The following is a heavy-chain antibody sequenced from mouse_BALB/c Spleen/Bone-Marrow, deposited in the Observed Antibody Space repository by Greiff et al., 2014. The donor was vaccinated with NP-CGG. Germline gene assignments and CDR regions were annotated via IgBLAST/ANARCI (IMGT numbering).Heavy chain of an antibody. V-gene: IGHV1-5*01. CDR3: TTLARNYFDC. D-gene: IGHD3-1*01. CDR1: GYTFTSYW. Sequence: EVQGVESGTVLARPGASVKMSCKASGYTFTSYWMHWVKQRPGQGLEWIGTIYPGNSDTTYNQKFKGKAKLTAVTSTSTAYMELSSLTNEDSAVYYCTTLARNYFDCWGQGTTLTVSS. J-gene: IGHJ2*01. CDR2: IYPGNSDT.